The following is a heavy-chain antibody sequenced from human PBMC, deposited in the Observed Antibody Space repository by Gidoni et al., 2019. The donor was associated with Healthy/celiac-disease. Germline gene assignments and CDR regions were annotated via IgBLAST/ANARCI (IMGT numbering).Heavy chain of an antibody. D-gene: IGHD3-3*01. CDR3: AKEGELRFLEWLSADAFDI. V-gene: IGHV3-30*18. CDR2: ISYDGSNK. J-gene: IGHJ3*02. Sequence: QVQLVEAGGGVVQAGRSLRLACEASGFTFSSYGLHWVRQAPGKWLEGVAVISYDGSNKYDADSVKGRFTISRDKSKNTLHLQMNSLGAEDTAVDYCAKEGELRFLEWLSADAFDIWGQGTMVTVSS. CDR1: GFTFSSYG.